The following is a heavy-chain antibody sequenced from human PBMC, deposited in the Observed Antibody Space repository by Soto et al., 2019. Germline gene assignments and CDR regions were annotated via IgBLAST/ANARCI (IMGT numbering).Heavy chain of an antibody. V-gene: IGHV4-34*01. CDR1: CGSFIGYY. CDR3: ARAPIAAAAPGA. J-gene: IGHJ5*02. CDR2: INHSGST. Sequence: SETLSLTCAFYCGSFIGYYWSWIRQPPGKGLEWIGEINHSGSTNYNPSLKSRVTISVDTSKNQFSLKLSSVTAADTAVYYCARAPIAAAAPGAWGQGTLVTVSS. D-gene: IGHD6-13*01.